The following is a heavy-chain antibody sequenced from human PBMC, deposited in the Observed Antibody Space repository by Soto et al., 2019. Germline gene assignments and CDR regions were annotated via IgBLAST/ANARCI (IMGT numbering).Heavy chain of an antibody. V-gene: IGHV4-30-4*01. CDR3: ARGPSYYNSARGWFDP. Sequence: SETLSLTCTVSGGSIRSGDYYWSWIRQPPGKGLEWIGYIYYSGSTYYNPSLRSRVIISVDTSKNQFSLKLSSVTAADTAVYYCARGPSYYNSARGWFDPWGQGTLVTVSS. D-gene: IGHD3-10*01. CDR2: IYYSGST. CDR1: GGSIRSGDYY. J-gene: IGHJ5*02.